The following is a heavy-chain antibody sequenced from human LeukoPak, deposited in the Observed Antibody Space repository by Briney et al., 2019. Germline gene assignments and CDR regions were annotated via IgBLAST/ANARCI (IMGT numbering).Heavy chain of an antibody. J-gene: IGHJ4*02. V-gene: IGHV4-38-2*02. CDR2: IYHSGST. D-gene: IGHD4-17*01. CDR1: GYSISSGYY. CDR3: ARVDFHDYGDFDY. Sequence: PSETLSLTCTVSGYSISSGYYWGWIRQPPGKGLEWIGSIYHSGSTYYNPSLKSRVTISVDTSKNQFSLKLSSVTAADTAVYYCARVDFHDYGDFDYWGQGTLVTVSS.